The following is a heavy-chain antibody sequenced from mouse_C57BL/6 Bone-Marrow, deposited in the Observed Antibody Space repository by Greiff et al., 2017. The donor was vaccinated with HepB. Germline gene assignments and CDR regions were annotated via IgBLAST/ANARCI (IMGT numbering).Heavy chain of an antibody. CDR1: GYTFTSYW. J-gene: IGHJ4*01. D-gene: IGHD1-1*01. V-gene: IGHV1-55*01. CDR3: ARGIGNYYGSSPYYYAMDY. CDR2: IYPGSGST. Sequence: VKLQQPGAELVKPGASVKMSCKASGYTFTSYWITWVKQRPGQGLEWIGDIYPGSGSTNYNEKFKSKATLTVDTSSSTAYMQLSSLTSEDSAVYYCARGIGNYYGSSPYYYAMDYWGQGTSVTVSS.